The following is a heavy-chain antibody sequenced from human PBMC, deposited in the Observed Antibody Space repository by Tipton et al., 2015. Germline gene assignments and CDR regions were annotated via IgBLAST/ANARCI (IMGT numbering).Heavy chain of an antibody. V-gene: IGHV3-74*01. CDR3: AKNWTSDH. J-gene: IGHJ5*02. D-gene: IGHD1-1*01. CDR1: GFTFSTAW. CDR2: IYSDASTI. Sequence: SLRLSCAASGFTFSTAWMHWVRQAPGKGLVWVSRIYSDASTISYADSVKGRFTISRDNAKRTVYLQMNSLRADDTALYYCAKNWTSDHWGQGTLVTVSS.